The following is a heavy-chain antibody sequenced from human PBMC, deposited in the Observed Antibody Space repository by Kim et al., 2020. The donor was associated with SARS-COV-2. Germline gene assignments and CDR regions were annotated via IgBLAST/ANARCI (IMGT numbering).Heavy chain of an antibody. CDR2: GIT. CDR3: ARGKDWFDP. J-gene: IGHJ5*02. Sequence: GITTYNPPLKSPVTISIDKSKSQFSLKLSAVAAADTAVYYCARGKDWFDPWGQGTLVTVSS. V-gene: IGHV4-4*02.